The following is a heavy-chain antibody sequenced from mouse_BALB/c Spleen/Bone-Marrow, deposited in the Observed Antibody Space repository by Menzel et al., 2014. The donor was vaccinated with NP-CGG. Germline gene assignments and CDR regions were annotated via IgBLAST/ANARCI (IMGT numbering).Heavy chain of an antibody. J-gene: IGHJ4*01. CDR1: GFTFSSYT. D-gene: IGHD1-1*01. Sequence: EVKLVESGGGLVKPGGSLKVSCAASGFTFSSYTMSWVRQTPEKRLEWVATITSGGGXIYYPDSLKGRFTISRDNAKDTLYLQISSLKSEDSAMYYCTRAHYDSSPYYAMDYWGQGTSVTVSS. V-gene: IGHV5-6-4*01. CDR3: TRAHYDSSPYYAMDY. CDR2: ITSGGGXI.